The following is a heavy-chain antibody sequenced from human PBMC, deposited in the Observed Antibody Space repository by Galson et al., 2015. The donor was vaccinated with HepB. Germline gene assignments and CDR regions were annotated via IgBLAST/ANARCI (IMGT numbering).Heavy chain of an antibody. CDR2: ISASGGST. V-gene: IGHV3-23*01. CDR1: GLTFGSYA. CDR3: TKGTINNVYYFDY. Sequence: SLRLSCAASGLTFGSYAMSWVRQAPGKGLEWASAISASGGSTYYADSVKGRFTISRDNSKNTLYLQMTSLRAEDTAVYYCTKGTINNVYYFDYWGQGTLVTVAS. J-gene: IGHJ4*02. D-gene: IGHD4/OR15-4a*01.